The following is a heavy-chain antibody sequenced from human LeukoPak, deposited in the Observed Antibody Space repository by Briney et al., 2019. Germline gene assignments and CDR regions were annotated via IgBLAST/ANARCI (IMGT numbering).Heavy chain of an antibody. Sequence: SETLSLTYTVSGGSISSSSYYWGWIRQPPGKGLEWIGSIYYSGSTYYNPSLKSRVTISVVTSKNQFSLKLSSLTAADTAVYYCARVGGYSYGLHFDYWGQGTLVTISS. CDR1: GGSISSSSYY. J-gene: IGHJ4*02. D-gene: IGHD5-18*01. CDR2: IYYSGST. CDR3: ARVGGYSYGLHFDY. V-gene: IGHV4-39*07.